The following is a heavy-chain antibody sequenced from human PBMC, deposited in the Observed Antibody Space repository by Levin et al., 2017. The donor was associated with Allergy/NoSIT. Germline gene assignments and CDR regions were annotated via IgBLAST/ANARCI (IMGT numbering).Heavy chain of an antibody. Sequence: GGSLRLSCAASGFTFSSYSMNWVRQAPGKGLEWVSSISSSSSYIYYADSVKGRFTISRDNAKNSLYLQMNSLRAEDTAVYYCARVPAASGWADYWGQGTLVTVSS. CDR2: ISSSSSYI. CDR3: ARVPAASGWADY. J-gene: IGHJ4*02. CDR1: GFTFSSYS. D-gene: IGHD2-2*01. V-gene: IGHV3-21*01.